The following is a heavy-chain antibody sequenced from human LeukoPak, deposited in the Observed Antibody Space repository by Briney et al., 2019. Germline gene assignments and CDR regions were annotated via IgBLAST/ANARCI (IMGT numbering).Heavy chain of an antibody. J-gene: IGHJ4*02. CDR2: INQDGSAR. CDR3: ARWDIRGTAHQLDY. CDR1: GFSLSSHW. Sequence: GGSLRLSCAASGFSLSSHWMSWVRQAAGGGLEWVANINQDGSARYYVDSVKGRFTTSRDNAKNSMYLQMNSLRPEDTAVYYCARWDIRGTAHQLDYWGQGTPVTVSS. V-gene: IGHV3-7*01. D-gene: IGHD5-12*01.